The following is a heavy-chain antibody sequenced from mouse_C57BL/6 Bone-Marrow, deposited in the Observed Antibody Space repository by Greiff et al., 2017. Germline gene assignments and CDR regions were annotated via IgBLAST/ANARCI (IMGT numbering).Heavy chain of an antibody. J-gene: IGHJ3*01. CDR1: GYAFTNYL. CDR3: ARSKSWDSWFAY. D-gene: IGHD4-1*01. CDR2: INPGSGGT. Sequence: QVQLQQSGAELVRPGTSVKVSCKASGYAFTNYLIEWVKQRPGQGLEWIGVINPGSGGTNYNEKFKGKATMTADKSSSTAYMQLSSLTSEDSAVYFCARSKSWDSWFAYWGQGNLVTVSA. V-gene: IGHV1-54*01.